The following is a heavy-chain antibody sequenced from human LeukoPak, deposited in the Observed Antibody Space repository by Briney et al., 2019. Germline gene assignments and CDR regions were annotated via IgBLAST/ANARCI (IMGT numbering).Heavy chain of an antibody. CDR2: IYYSGST. Sequence: SETLSLTCTVSGGSISSYYWSWIRQPPGKGLEWIGYIYYSGSTNYNPSLKSRVTISVDTSKNQFSLKLSSVTAADTAVYYCAREWGLTPYWYFDLWGRGTLVTVSS. D-gene: IGHD1-26*01. V-gene: IGHV4-59*01. CDR1: GGSISSYY. J-gene: IGHJ2*01. CDR3: AREWGLTPYWYFDL.